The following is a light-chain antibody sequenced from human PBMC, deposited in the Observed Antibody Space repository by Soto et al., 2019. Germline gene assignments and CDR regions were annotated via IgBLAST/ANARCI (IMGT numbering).Light chain of an antibody. CDR2: DVT. J-gene: IGLJ1*01. CDR3: SSYTSSSTYV. CDR1: SSDVGGYDY. Sequence: QSVLTQPASVSGSPGQSVTISCTGTSSDVGGYDYVSWYQHHPGKAPKLVIYDVTYRPSGVSDRFSGSKSANTASLTISGLQAEDEADYCCSSYTSSSTYVFGTGTKVTVL. V-gene: IGLV2-14*01.